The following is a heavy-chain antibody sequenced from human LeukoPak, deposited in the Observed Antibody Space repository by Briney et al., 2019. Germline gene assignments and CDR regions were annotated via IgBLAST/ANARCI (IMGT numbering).Heavy chain of an antibody. CDR3: ARALAGHAFDI. CDR2: IAHHGNNK. V-gene: IGHV3-30*02. Sequence: GGSLRLSCGASGFSFSSSAMHWVRQGPGKGLEWVAYIAHHGNNKYYADSVKGRFTISRDNSKGSLYLQMNSLRADDTAVYYCARALAGHAFDIWGQGTMVSVSS. J-gene: IGHJ3*02. D-gene: IGHD6-19*01. CDR1: GFSFSSSA.